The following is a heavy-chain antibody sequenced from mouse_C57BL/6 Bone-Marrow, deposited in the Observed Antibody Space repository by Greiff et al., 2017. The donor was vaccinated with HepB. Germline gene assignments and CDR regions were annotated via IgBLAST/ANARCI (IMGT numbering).Heavy chain of an antibody. V-gene: IGHV1-22*01. J-gene: IGHJ3*01. CDR2: INPNNGGT. Sequence: DVKLVESGPELVKPGASVKMSCKASGYTFTDYNMHWVKQSHGKSLEWIGYINPNNGGTSYNQKFKGKATLTVNKSSSTAYMELRSLTSEDSAVYYCARAYYSNPWFAYWGQGTLVTVSA. D-gene: IGHD2-5*01. CDR1: GYTFTDYN. CDR3: ARAYYSNPWFAY.